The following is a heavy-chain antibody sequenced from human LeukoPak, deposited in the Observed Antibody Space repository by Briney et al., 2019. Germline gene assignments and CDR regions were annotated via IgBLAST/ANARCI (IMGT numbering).Heavy chain of an antibody. Sequence: GGSLRLSCAASGFYFANYAMSWVRQAPGKGLEWVSATVGGGSPNTYHADSVKGRFTISRDNSKNTLFLQMNSLRAEDTAMYYCARSAGNVLTYSYSYFNFWGQGTLVSVSS. CDR1: GFYFANYA. CDR2: TVGGGSPNT. CDR3: ARSAGNVLTYSYSYFNF. J-gene: IGHJ4*02. D-gene: IGHD3-9*01. V-gene: IGHV3-23*01.